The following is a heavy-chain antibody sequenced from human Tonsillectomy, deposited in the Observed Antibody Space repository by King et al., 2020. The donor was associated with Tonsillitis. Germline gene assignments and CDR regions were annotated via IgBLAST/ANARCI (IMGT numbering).Heavy chain of an antibody. D-gene: IGHD3-3*01. CDR3: AKDSENSFGVVSYFDY. Sequence: VQLVESGGGLVQPGRSLRLSCAASGFTFDDYAMHWVRQAPGKGLEWVSSISWSSDTIDNADSVKGRFTISRDNAKNSLYLQMNSLRAEDTALYYCAKDSENSFGVVSYFDYWGQGTLVTVSS. CDR1: GFTFDDYA. J-gene: IGHJ4*02. CDR2: ISWSSDTI. V-gene: IGHV3-9*01.